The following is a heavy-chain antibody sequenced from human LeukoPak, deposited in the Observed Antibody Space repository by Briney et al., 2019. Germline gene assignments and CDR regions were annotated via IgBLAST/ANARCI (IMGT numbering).Heavy chain of an antibody. V-gene: IGHV3-73*01. CDR1: GFTFSDSA. CDR3: HRLTTVAMTGF. J-gene: IGHJ4*02. CDR2: ITTKADNSAT. D-gene: IGHD4-17*01. Sequence: PGGSLRPSCAASGFTFSDSAIHWVRQASGKGLEWVGRITTKADNSATAYAASVNGRFTISRDDSKNTAYLQMSSPKIEDTAVYYCHRLTTVAMTGFWGQGTLVTVSS.